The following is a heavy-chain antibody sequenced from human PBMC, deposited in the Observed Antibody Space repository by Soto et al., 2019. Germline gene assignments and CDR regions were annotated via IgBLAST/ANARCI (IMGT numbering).Heavy chain of an antibody. Sequence: SETLSLTCDVSDDSVNSIGYYWTWIRHRPGEGLEWFGYINHRGSLYYNPSLKSRVSMSVDTSKNQFSLNLSSVTAADTAVYYCARELPQRQGRNMDVWGQGTTVTVSS. J-gene: IGHJ6*02. CDR3: ARELPQRQGRNMDV. V-gene: IGHV4-31*02. D-gene: IGHD1-1*01. CDR1: DDSVNSIGYY. CDR2: INHRGSL.